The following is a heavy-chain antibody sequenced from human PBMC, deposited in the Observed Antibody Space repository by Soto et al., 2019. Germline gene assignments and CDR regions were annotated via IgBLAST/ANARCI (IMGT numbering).Heavy chain of an antibody. CDR3: ARHGTIYDILTGYSFDAFDI. D-gene: IGHD3-9*01. Sequence: SETLSLTCTVSGGSISSSSYYGGWIRQPPGKGLEWIGSIYYSGSTYYNPSLKSRVTISVDTSKNQFSLKLSSVTAADTAVYYCARHGTIYDILTGYSFDAFDIWGQGTMVTVSS. CDR1: GGSISSSSYY. V-gene: IGHV4-39*01. J-gene: IGHJ3*02. CDR2: IYYSGST.